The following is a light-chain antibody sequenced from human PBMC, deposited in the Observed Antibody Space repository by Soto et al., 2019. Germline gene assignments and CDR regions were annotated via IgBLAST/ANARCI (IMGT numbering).Light chain of an antibody. Sequence: QSVLTQPPSASGTPGQRVTISCSGSCLNTGKNRVFWYQHPPGVAPRLLIHKNDQRPSGVPDRFSGSKSGTSASLAISGLRSEDEADYYCAAWDDSPSGRVFGGGTKLTVL. CDR1: CLNTGKNR. V-gene: IGLV1-47*01. J-gene: IGLJ2*01. CDR3: AAWDDSPSGRV. CDR2: KND.